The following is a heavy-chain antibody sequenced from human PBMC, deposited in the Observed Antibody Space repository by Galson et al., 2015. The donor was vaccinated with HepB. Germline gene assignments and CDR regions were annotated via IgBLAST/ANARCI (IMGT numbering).Heavy chain of an antibody. CDR1: GFTFSSYW. Sequence: SLRLSCAASGFTFSSYWMHWVRQAPGKGPVWDSRISSDGSSISYADSVKGRFTTSRDNAKNTLYLQMNSLRAEDTAVYYCARLIHFPGIGVDYWGQGTLVTVSS. V-gene: IGHV3-74*01. D-gene: IGHD3-10*01. CDR2: ISSDGSSI. CDR3: ARLIHFPGIGVDY. J-gene: IGHJ4*02.